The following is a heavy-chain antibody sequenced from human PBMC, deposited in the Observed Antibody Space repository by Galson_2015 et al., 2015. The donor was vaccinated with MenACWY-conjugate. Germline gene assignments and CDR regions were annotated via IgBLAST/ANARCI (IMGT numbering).Heavy chain of an antibody. J-gene: IGHJ4*02. CDR3: ARDTDNYYYDSSGYYSGDY. Sequence: SVKVSCKASGYTFTSYGISWVRQAPGQGLEWMGWISAYNGNTNYAQKLQGRVTMTTDTSKSTDYMELRSLRCDYTAVYYCARDTDNYYYDSSGYYSGDYWGQGTLVTVSS. D-gene: IGHD3-22*01. CDR1: GYTFTSYG. CDR2: ISAYNGNT. V-gene: IGHV1-18*01.